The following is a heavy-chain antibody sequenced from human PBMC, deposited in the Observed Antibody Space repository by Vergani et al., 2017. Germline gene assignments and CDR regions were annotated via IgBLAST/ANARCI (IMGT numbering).Heavy chain of an antibody. V-gene: IGHV4-38-2*01. CDR3: ARRCSTTCSTMGRAAFDI. CDR2: IYHSGST. Sequence: QVQLQQWGAGLLKPSETLSLTCAVSGYSISSGYYWGWIRQPPGKGLEWIGSIYHSGSTYYNPSLKSRVTISVDTSKNQFSLKLSSVTAADTAVYYCARRCSTTCSTMGRAAFDIWGQGTMVTVSS. D-gene: IGHD2-2*01. CDR1: GYSISSGYY. J-gene: IGHJ3*02.